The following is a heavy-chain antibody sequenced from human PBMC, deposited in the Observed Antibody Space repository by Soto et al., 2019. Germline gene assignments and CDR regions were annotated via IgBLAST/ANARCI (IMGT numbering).Heavy chain of an antibody. V-gene: IGHV4-30-2*01. CDR1: CGSINRGDYS. D-gene: IGHD3-22*01. CDR3: ARGINYYDSSGDSWFDP. Sequence: PSETLSLTCTVSCGSINRGDYSWPWIRQPPGKGLEWIGYIYHTGTTYYNMSLKSRVTISVDRSKNQFSLKLSSVTAADTAVYYCARGINYYDSSGDSWFDPWGQGTLVTVS. J-gene: IGHJ5*02. CDR2: IYHTGTT.